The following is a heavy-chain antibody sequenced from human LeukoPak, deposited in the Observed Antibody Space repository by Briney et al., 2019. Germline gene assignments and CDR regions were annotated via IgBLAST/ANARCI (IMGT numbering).Heavy chain of an antibody. CDR2: INHSGST. CDR1: GGSFSGYY. D-gene: IGHD5-24*01. Sequence: PSETLSLTCAVYGGSFSGYYWSWIRQPPGKGLEWIGEINHSGSTNYNPSLKSRVTISVDTSKNQFSLKLSSVTAADTAVYYCARGRQGWLQFRYFDYWGQGTLVTVSS. J-gene: IGHJ4*02. V-gene: IGHV4-34*01. CDR3: ARGRQGWLQFRYFDY.